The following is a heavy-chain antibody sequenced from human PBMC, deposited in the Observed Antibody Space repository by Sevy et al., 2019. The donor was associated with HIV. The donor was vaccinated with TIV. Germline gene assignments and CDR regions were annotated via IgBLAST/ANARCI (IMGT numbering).Heavy chain of an antibody. J-gene: IGHJ6*02. Sequence: ASVKVSCKASGGTFSSYAISWVRQAPGQGLEWMGGIIPIFGTANYAQKFQGRVTITADESTSTAYMELSSLRSEETAVYYCARARRVNDFWSGYSRSYGMDVWGQGTTVTVSS. CDR1: GGTFSSYA. D-gene: IGHD3-3*01. CDR3: ARARRVNDFWSGYSRSYGMDV. CDR2: IIPIFGTA. V-gene: IGHV1-69*13.